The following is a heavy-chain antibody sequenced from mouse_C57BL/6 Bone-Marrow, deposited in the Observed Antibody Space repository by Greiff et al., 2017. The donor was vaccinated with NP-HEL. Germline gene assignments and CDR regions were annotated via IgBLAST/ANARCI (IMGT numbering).Heavy chain of an antibody. CDR3: ERGTTVVAPTAY. CDR2: INPNNGGT. Sequence: EVQLQQSGPELVKPGASVKISCKASGYTFTDYYMNWVKQSHGKSLEWIGDINPNNGGTSYNQKFKGKATLTVDKSSSTAYMELRSLTSEDSAVYYCERGTTVVAPTAYWGQGTLVTVSA. CDR1: GYTFTDYY. V-gene: IGHV1-26*01. J-gene: IGHJ3*01. D-gene: IGHD1-1*01.